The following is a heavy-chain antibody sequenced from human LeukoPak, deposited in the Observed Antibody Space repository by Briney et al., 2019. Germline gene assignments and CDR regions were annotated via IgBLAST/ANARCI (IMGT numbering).Heavy chain of an antibody. V-gene: IGHV1-8*01. CDR1: GYTFTSYD. CDR2: MNPNSGDT. CDR3: VVFGDTAMIIYYGVDV. Sequence: ASVKVSCKASGYTFTSYDINWVRQATGQGLEWMGWMNPNSGDTGYAQKFQGRVTMTRDTSISTAYMELSSLRSEDTAVYYRVVFGDTAMIIYYGVDVWGQGTTVTVSS. J-gene: IGHJ6*02. D-gene: IGHD5-18*01.